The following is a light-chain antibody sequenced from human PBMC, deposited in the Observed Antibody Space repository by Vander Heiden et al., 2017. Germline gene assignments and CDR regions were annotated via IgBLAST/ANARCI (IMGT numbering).Light chain of an antibody. J-gene: IGLJ2*01. V-gene: IGLV1-44*01. Sequence: QSVLNTPPSASGTPGQRVTVSCSGSSSNIGSNTVNWYQQLPGTAPKLLIYSNNQRPSGVPDRFSGSKSGTSASLAISGLQAEDEADYYCAAWDDSLNGVVFGGGTKLTVL. CDR2: SNN. CDR3: AAWDDSLNGVV. CDR1: SSNIGSNT.